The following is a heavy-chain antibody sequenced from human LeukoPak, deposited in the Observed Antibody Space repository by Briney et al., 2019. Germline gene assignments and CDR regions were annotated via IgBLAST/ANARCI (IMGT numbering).Heavy chain of an antibody. CDR2: IYSGGTT. J-gene: IGHJ4*02. CDR1: EFTVSSNF. Sequence: GGSLRLSCAASEFTVSSNFMSWVRQAPGKGLEWVSTIYSGGTTYYPDSVKGRFTISRDNSKNMLYLQMNSLRAEDTAVYYCAATYVVVTATTDYWGQGTLVTVSS. D-gene: IGHD2-21*02. V-gene: IGHV3-66*01. CDR3: AATYVVVTATTDY.